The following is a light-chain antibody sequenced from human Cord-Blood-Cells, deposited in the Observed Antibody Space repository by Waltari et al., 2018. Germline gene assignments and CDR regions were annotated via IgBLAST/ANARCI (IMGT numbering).Light chain of an antibody. CDR1: SSDVGGYNY. J-gene: IGLJ2*01. Sequence: QSALTQPASVSGSPGQSITIPCTGTSSDVGGYNYVSWYQQHPGKAPKLMIYDVSNRPSGVVSRFSGSRSGTTASLSISGLQAEDEADYYCSSYTSSSTVVFGGGTKLTVL. CDR2: DVS. V-gene: IGLV2-14*01. CDR3: SSYTSSSTVV.